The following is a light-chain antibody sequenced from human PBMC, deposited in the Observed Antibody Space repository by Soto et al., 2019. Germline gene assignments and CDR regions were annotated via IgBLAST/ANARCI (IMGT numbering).Light chain of an antibody. CDR2: ANN. V-gene: IGLV1-40*01. CDR3: QSYDSSLRVSV. Sequence: QAVVAQPPSVSGAPGQRVNISCTGTSSNIGTKFDVHWYQQLPGAAPKLLIYANNNRASGVPDRFSGSKSGTSASLAITGLQAEDEADYYCQSYDSSLRVSVFGGGTKVTVL. J-gene: IGLJ2*01. CDR1: SSNIGTKFD.